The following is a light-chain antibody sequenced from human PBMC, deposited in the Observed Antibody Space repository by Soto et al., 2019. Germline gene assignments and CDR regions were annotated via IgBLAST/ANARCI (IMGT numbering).Light chain of an antibody. J-gene: IGKJ3*01. V-gene: IGKV3-20*01. CDR2: DAS. CDR3: QQYGSSPFT. Sequence: EIVLTQSPGTLSLSPGERATLSCRASQSVSSNFAWYQQKPGQAPRLLIYDASNRATGIPARFSGSGSGTDFTLTISRLEPEDFAVYYCQQYGSSPFTFGPGTKVDIK. CDR1: QSVSSN.